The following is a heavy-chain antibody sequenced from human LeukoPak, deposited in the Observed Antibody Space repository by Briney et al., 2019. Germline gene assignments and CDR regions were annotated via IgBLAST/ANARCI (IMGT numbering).Heavy chain of an antibody. CDR1: GGSISSSNW. CDR3: ARSEFIVVVPAAISHYFDY. CDR2: IYNSGST. J-gene: IGHJ4*02. D-gene: IGHD2-2*01. Sequence: ETLSLTCAVSGGSISSSNWWSWVRQPPGKGLEWIGEIYNSGSTNYNPSLKSRVTISVDKSKNQFSLKLSSVTAADTAVYYCARSEFIVVVPAAISHYFDYWGQGTLVTVSS. V-gene: IGHV4-4*02.